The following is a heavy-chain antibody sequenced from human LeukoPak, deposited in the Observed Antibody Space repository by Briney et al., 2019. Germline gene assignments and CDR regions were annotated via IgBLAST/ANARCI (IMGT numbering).Heavy chain of an antibody. CDR1: GGSMSNYY. CDR3: ATNLPGYSYGYWVA. CDR2: MFYTGSG. V-gene: IGHV4-59*01. D-gene: IGHD5-18*01. J-gene: IGHJ5*02. Sequence: KSSETLSLTCTVSGGSMSNYYWSWIRQPPGKGLEWIGYMFYTGSGNYNPSLKSRVTISVDTSKRQISLKLTSVTAADTAVYYCATNLPGYSYGYWVAWGQGTLVTVSS.